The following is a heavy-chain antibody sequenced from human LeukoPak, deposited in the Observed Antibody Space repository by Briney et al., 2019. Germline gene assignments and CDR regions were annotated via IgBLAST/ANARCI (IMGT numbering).Heavy chain of an antibody. J-gene: IGHJ4*02. D-gene: IGHD3-10*01. CDR1: GFSFSSFW. Sequence: PGGSLRLSCAASGFSFSSFWMIWVRQAPGKGLEWVASIKQDESQKFYVDSVKGRFTISRDNSKSTLYIQMNSLRAEDTAVYYCARAKPKNMVRGLIMRRESRYYFDYWGQGTLVTVSS. CDR2: IKQDESQK. CDR3: ARAKPKNMVRGLIMRRESRYYFDY. V-gene: IGHV3-7*03.